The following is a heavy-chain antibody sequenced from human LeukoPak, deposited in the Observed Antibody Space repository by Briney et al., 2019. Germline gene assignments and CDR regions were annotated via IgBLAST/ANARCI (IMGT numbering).Heavy chain of an antibody. D-gene: IGHD4-11*01. CDR3: AKDPPFRLTQYYFDY. CDR2: MNPNSGNT. J-gene: IGHJ4*02. V-gene: IGHV1-8*01. CDR1: GYTSTSYD. Sequence: ASVKVSCKASGYTSTSYDINWVRQATGQGLEWMGWMNPNSGNTGYAQKFQGRVTMTRNTSISTAYMELNSLRAEDTAVYYCAKDPPFRLTQYYFDYWGQGTLVTVSS.